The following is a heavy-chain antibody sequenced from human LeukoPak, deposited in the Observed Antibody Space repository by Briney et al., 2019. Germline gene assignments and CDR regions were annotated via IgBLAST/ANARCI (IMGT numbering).Heavy chain of an antibody. CDR2: MGTSSSHI. D-gene: IGHD3-22*01. V-gene: IGHV3-21*01. Sequence: PGGSLRLSCAASGFTFSGYAMHWVRQAPGKGLEWVSSMGTSSSHIYHADSVKGRFTISRDNAKNSLYLQMNSLRAEDTAVYYCARYYYYDSSAYHYYFDYWGQGTLVTVSS. J-gene: IGHJ4*02. CDR3: ARYYYYDSSAYHYYFDY. CDR1: GFTFSGYA.